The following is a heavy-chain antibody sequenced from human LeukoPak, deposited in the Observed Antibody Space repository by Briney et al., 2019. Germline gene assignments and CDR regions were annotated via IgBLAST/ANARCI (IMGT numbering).Heavy chain of an antibody. V-gene: IGHV3-74*01. CDR3: VTGLDSRGNS. CDR2: IEGDGSGT. CDR1: GFTFSTYL. D-gene: IGHD3-9*01. Sequence: GESLRLSCAASGFTFSTYLKLWVRQAPGKGLLWVSRIEGDGSGTTYADSVKGRFTISRDNAKSTLYLQMNSLRDEDTAVYYCVTGLDSRGNSWGQGTLVTVSS. J-gene: IGHJ4*02.